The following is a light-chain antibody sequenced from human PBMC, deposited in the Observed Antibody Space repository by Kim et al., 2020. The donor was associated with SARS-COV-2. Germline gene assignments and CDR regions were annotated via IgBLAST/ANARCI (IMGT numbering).Light chain of an antibody. Sequence: GQSVTISCTGPSSDVGGYNYVSWYQQCPGKAPKLMIHEVSKRPSGVPDRFSGSKSGNAASLTVSGLQAEDEAYYYCGSYAGSNKWVFGGGTQLTVL. CDR1: SSDVGGYNY. CDR3: GSYAGSNKWV. V-gene: IGLV2-8*01. J-gene: IGLJ3*02. CDR2: EVS.